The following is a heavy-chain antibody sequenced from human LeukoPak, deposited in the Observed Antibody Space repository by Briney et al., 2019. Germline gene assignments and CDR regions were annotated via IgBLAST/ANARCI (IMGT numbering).Heavy chain of an antibody. CDR1: GFTFRSYD. CDR2: ISGSGEST. Sequence: GGSLRLSCAVSGFTFRSYDMSWVRQAPGKGLEWVSGISGSGESTYYANSVKGRFTISRDTSKNALYLHMNSLRAEDTAVYYCAKVGPHPSIRSFDYWGQGTLVTVSS. J-gene: IGHJ4*02. V-gene: IGHV3-23*01. CDR3: AKVGPHPSIRSFDY. D-gene: IGHD1-14*01.